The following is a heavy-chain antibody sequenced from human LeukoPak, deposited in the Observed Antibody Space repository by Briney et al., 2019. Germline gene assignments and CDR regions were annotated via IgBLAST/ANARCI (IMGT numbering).Heavy chain of an antibody. CDR2: ISAYNGDT. CDR1: GYTFINYG. V-gene: IGHV1-18*01. CDR3: ARFDFDFWSGRSFDP. D-gene: IGHD3-3*01. Sequence: ASVKVSCKASGYTFINYGITWVRQAPGQGLEWVGWISAYNGDTNYAQKLQGRVTMTTDTSTSTAYMELRSLRPDDTALYYCARFDFDFWSGRSFDPWGQGTLVTVSS. J-gene: IGHJ5*02.